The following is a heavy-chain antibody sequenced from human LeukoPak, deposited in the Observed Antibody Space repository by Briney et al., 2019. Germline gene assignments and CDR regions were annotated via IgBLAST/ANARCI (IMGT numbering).Heavy chain of an antibody. Sequence: GGSLRLSCAASGFTFSSYSMNWVRQAPGKGLEWVSSISSSSSYIYYADSVKGRFTISRDNSKNTLYLQMNSLRAEDTAVYYCARASYYYDSSGSDYWGQGTLVTVSS. V-gene: IGHV3-21*04. CDR3: ARASYYYDSSGSDY. CDR1: GFTFSSYS. CDR2: ISSSSSYI. J-gene: IGHJ4*02. D-gene: IGHD3-22*01.